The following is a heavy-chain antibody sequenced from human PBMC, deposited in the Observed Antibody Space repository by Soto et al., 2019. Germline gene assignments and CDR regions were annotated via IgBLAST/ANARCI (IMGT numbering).Heavy chain of an antibody. CDR2: VSFEGSNR. J-gene: IGHJ5*02. D-gene: IGHD6-6*01. CDR1: GFTVSGYG. Sequence: QVQVVESGGGVVQPGRSLRLSCVASGFTVSGYGMHWVRQAPGKGLEWVAIVSFEGSNRYYADSVKGRFTVSRDNSRNTLSLQMNSLTPDDTAVYYCAKGGSSSARYCDTWGQGTLVTVSS. V-gene: IGHV3-30*18. CDR3: AKGGSSSARYCDT.